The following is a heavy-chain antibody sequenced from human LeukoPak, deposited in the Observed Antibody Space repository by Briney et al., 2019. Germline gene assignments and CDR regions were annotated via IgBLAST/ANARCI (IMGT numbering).Heavy chain of an antibody. CDR2: INHSGST. D-gene: IGHD3-10*01. J-gene: IGHJ6*02. CDR3: ARDNYGSGSYPTPYYYYGMDV. CDR1: GGSFSGYY. V-gene: IGHV4-34*01. Sequence: SETLSLTCAVYGGSFSGYYWSWIRQPPGKGLERIGEINHSGSTNYNPSLKSRVTISVDTSKNQFSLKLSSVTAADTAVYYCARDNYGSGSYPTPYYYYGMDVWGQGTTVTVSS.